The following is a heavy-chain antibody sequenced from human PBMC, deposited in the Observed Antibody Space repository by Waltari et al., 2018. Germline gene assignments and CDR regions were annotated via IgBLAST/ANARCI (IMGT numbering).Heavy chain of an antibody. CDR3: ARRGDDFWSGYLDY. J-gene: IGHJ4*02. V-gene: IGHV4-39*01. CDR1: GASINNSNYY. CDR2: MFHTGDT. Sequence: QLQLQESGPGLVKPSETLSLTCAVSGASINNSNYYWGWIRQHPGKGLEWIGAMFHTGDTYSNPSLKRRVTMAVDTSKNQFSLNLRSVTAEDTGLYYCARRGDDFWSGYLDYWGQGILVIVSS. D-gene: IGHD3-3*01.